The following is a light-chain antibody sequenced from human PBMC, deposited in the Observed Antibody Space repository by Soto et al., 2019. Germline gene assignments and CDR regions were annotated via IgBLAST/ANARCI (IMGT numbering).Light chain of an antibody. CDR3: EAWDDNPNGRHV. CDR1: SSHIGSNT. CDR2: SNN. V-gene: IGLV1-44*01. Sequence: QSALTQPPSASGTPGQRVIISCSGSSSHIGSNTVNWYQQLPGTAPKLLIYSNNQRPSGVPDRFSGSKSGTSASLAISGLQSEDEADYYCEAWDDNPNGRHVFGTVTEVTDL. J-gene: IGLJ1*01.